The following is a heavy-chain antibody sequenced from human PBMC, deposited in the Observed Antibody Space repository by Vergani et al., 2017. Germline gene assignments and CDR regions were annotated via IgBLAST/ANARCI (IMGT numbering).Heavy chain of an antibody. J-gene: IGHJ2*01. CDR3: VKDNDYDADGPFDL. CDR1: GFTFQAFA. CDR2: IDRNYGVK. V-gene: IGHV3-9*01. Sequence: VEAGGGLVQPGGSLRLSCTASGFTFQAFAFHWVRQVSGRSLEWVSGIDRNYGVKNGNSFEGRFSISRDNAKKAVFLQINNLRHEDTALYFCVKDNDYDADGPFDLWGRGTLVTVSS. D-gene: IGHD3-16*01.